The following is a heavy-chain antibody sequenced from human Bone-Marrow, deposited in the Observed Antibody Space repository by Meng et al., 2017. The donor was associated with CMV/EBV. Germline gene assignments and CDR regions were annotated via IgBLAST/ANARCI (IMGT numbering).Heavy chain of an antibody. CDR1: GFTFSSYW. Sequence: GESLKISCAASGFTFSSYWMHWVRQAPGKGLVWVSRINSDGSSTSYADSVKGRFTISRDNAKNTLYLQMNSLRAEDTAVYYCARDPAYYDFWSGYAYYFDYWGQGTLVTFSS. D-gene: IGHD3-3*01. CDR3: ARDPAYYDFWSGYAYYFDY. V-gene: IGHV3-74*01. CDR2: INSDGSST. J-gene: IGHJ4*02.